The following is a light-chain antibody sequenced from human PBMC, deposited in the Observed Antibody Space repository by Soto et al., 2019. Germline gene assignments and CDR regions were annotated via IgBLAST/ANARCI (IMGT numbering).Light chain of an antibody. V-gene: IGKV1-9*01. CDR2: AAS. CDR3: QQYNSYSRT. J-gene: IGKJ1*01. CDR1: QGISSY. Sequence: IQLTQPPSSLSASVGDRVTITCRASQGISSYLAWYQQKPGKAPKLLIYAASSLQSGVPSRFSGSGSGTEFTLTISSLQPDDFATYYCQQYNSYSRTFGQGTKV.